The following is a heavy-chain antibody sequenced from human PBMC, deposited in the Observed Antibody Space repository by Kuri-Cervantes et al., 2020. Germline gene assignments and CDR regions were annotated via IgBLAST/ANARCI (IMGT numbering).Heavy chain of an antibody. J-gene: IGHJ4*02. D-gene: IGHD4-17*01. CDR2: INHSGST. Sequence: GSLRLSCAVYGGSFSGYYWSWIRQPPGKGLEWIGEINHSGSTNYNPPLKSRVTISVDTSKNQLSLKLSSVTAADTAVYYCARAKTTVTTLFDYWGQGTLVTVSS. V-gene: IGHV4-34*01. CDR1: GGSFSGYY. CDR3: ARAKTTVTTLFDY.